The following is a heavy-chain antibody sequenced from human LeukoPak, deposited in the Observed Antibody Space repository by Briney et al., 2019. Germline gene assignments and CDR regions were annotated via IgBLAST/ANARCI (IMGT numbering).Heavy chain of an antibody. Sequence: NPSETLSLTCTVSGGSISSYYWSWIRQPPGKGLEWIGYIYYSGSTNYNPSLKSRVTISVDTTKNQFSLKLSSVTPADTAVYYCARDSSYDSSGYSPFDIWGQGTMVTVSS. CDR3: ARDSSYDSSGYSPFDI. D-gene: IGHD3-22*01. V-gene: IGHV4-59*01. J-gene: IGHJ3*02. CDR1: GGSISSYY. CDR2: IYYSGST.